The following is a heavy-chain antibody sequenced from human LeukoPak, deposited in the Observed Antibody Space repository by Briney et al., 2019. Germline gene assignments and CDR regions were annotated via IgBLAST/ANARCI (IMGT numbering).Heavy chain of an antibody. CDR2: ISSSSGYI. CDR3: AREFHAFDI. V-gene: IGHV3-21*01. CDR1: GFTFSSYS. Sequence: IPGGSLRLSCAASGFTFSSYSMNWVRQAPGKGLEWVSSISSSSGYIYYADSVKGRFTISRDNAKNSLYLQRNSLRAEDTAVYYCAREFHAFDIWGQGTMVTVSP. J-gene: IGHJ3*02.